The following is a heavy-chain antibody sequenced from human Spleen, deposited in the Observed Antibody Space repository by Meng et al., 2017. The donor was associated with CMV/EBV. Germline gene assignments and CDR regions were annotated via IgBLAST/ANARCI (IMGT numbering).Heavy chain of an antibody. CDR3: ARGPYSSSWQESSGDWFDP. J-gene: IGHJ5*02. V-gene: IGHV4-59*12. D-gene: IGHD6-13*01. CDR2: ISYSGST. Sequence: SETLSLTCTVSGASIGTYYWTWIRQPPGRGLEWIGYISYSGSTNYNPSLKSRVTISVDTSKNQFSLKLSSVTAADTAVYYCARGPYSSSWQESSGDWFDPWGQGTLVTVSS. CDR1: GASIGTYY.